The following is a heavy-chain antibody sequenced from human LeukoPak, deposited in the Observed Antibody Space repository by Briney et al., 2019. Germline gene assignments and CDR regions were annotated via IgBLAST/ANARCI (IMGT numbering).Heavy chain of an antibody. CDR1: GGSISSSSYN. Sequence: PSETLSLTCSVSGGSISSSSYNWGWIRQPPGKGLEWIGSIYYSGSTYYNPSLKSRVTISVDTSKNQFALKLSSVTAADTAVYYCARVYVVVVAATYFDYWGQGTLVTVSS. CDR2: IYYSGST. V-gene: IGHV4-39*06. CDR3: ARVYVVVVAATYFDY. D-gene: IGHD2-15*01. J-gene: IGHJ4*02.